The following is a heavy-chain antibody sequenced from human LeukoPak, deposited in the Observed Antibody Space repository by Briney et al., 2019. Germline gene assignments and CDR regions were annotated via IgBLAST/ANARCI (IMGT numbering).Heavy chain of an antibody. CDR1: GYIFTNYL. J-gene: IGHJ4*02. V-gene: IGHV5-51*01. D-gene: IGHD2-2*01. CDR2: IHTGDADN. Sequence: GASLKISCTGSGYIFTNYLIGLVRQMAGKGLERMGIIHTGDADNRYRQSHEGQVTISVDKSINTAYLQWSRLKVSDAAMYYYARGGYCCNNSCGGVDYWGQGTLVTVSS. CDR3: ARGGYCCNNSCGGVDY.